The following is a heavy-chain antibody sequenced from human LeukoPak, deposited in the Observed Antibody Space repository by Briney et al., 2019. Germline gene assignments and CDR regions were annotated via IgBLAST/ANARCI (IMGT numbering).Heavy chain of an antibody. D-gene: IGHD3-22*01. CDR1: GGSISSYY. J-gene: IGHJ4*02. Sequence: SETLSLTCTVSGGSISSYYWSWIRQPAGKGLEWIGYIYYSGSTNYNPSLKSRVTISVDTSKNQFSLKLSSVTAADTAVYYCARDGDYYDSSGFDYWGQGTLVTVSS. CDR2: IYYSGST. V-gene: IGHV4-59*01. CDR3: ARDGDYYDSSGFDY.